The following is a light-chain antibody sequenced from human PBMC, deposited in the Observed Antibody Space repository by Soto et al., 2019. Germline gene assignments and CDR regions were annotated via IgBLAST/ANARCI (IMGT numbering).Light chain of an antibody. CDR2: EVN. CDR3: TSYGGRDNLM. J-gene: IGLJ3*02. Sequence: ALTQPPSASGSPGQSVTISCTGTSSDIGAYNYVSWFQQHPGEAPKLIISEVNKRPSGVPDRFSGSKSGNTASLTVSGLQAEDEADYYCTSYGGRDNLMFGGGTKVTVL. V-gene: IGLV2-8*01. CDR1: SSDIGAYNY.